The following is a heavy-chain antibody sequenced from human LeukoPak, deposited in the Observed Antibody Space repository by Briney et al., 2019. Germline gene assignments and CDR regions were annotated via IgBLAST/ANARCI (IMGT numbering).Heavy chain of an antibody. D-gene: IGHD5-12*01. CDR3: ARQYSGYDRPFEY. Sequence: GESLKISCKGFGYSFTKYWIGWVRQMPGKGLEWVGIIYPGDSDTRYSPSFQGQVTMSVDKSISTAYLQWSSLKASDTAMYYCARQYSGYDRPFEYWGQGTPVIVSS. V-gene: IGHV5-51*01. CDR1: GYSFTKYW. J-gene: IGHJ4*02. CDR2: IYPGDSDT.